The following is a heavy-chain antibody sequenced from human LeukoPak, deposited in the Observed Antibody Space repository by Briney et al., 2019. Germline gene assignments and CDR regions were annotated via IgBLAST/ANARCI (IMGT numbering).Heavy chain of an antibody. CDR1: GFTFSSYG. J-gene: IGHJ4*02. CDR2: ISYDGSYK. CDR3: ARDRIAVAGTHLVFYYFDY. Sequence: GGSLRLSCTASGFTFSSYGIHWVRQAPGKGLEWVAIISYDGSYKYYVHSVKGRFTISRDNSKNTLYLQMNSLRAEDTAVYYCARDRIAVAGTHLVFYYFDYWGQGTLVTVSS. V-gene: IGHV3-30*03. D-gene: IGHD6-19*01.